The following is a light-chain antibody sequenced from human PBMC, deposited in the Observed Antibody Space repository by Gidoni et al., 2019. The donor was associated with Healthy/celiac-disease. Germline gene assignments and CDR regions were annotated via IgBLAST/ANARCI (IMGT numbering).Light chain of an antibody. V-gene: IGKV1-39*01. CDR2: AAS. Sequence: DIQMTQSHSSLSASVGDRVTIPCRASQSIISSYLNWFQPKPGKAPKLLIYAASSLQSGVPSRFSGSGSGTDFTLTISSLQPEDFATYYCQQSYSTPRTFGGGTMVEIK. J-gene: IGKJ4*01. CDR1: QSIISSY. CDR3: QQSYSTPRT.